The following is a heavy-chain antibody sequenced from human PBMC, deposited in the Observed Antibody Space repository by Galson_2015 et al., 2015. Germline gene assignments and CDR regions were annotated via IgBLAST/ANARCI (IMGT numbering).Heavy chain of an antibody. D-gene: IGHD6-13*01. V-gene: IGHV3-33*01. CDR3: ARDSPGYSSSWYGGNWFDP. Sequence: SLRLSCAASGFTFGSYGMHWVRQAPGKGLEWVAVIWYDGSNKYYADSVKGRFTISSDNSKNTLYLQMNSLRAEGTAVYYCARDSPGYSSSWYGGNWFDPWGQGTLVTVSS. J-gene: IGHJ5*02. CDR1: GFTFGSYG. CDR2: IWYDGSNK.